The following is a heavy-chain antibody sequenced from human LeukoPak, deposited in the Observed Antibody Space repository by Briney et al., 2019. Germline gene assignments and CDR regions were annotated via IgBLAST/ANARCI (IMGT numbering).Heavy chain of an antibody. D-gene: IGHD3-22*01. CDR1: GASISSSSYY. CDR3: ARAMTYYYDSNRGYFDY. Sequence: SETLSLTCTVSGASISSSSYYWVWICQRPGKGLEWIGSIYTSGSTHYNPSLKSRVTISLDTSKNQLSLKLSSVTAADTAVYYCARAMTYYYDSNRGYFDYWGQGTLVTVSS. CDR2: IYTSGST. J-gene: IGHJ4*02. V-gene: IGHV4-39*07.